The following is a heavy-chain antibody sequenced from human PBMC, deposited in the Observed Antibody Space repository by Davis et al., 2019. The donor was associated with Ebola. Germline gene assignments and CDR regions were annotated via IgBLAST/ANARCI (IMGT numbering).Heavy chain of an antibody. J-gene: IGHJ5*02. D-gene: IGHD6-19*01. CDR2: IYYSGST. CDR1: GGSFSGYY. CDR3: AREQSIEVAGPRGWFDP. V-gene: IGHV4-59*12. Sequence: MPSETLSLTCAVYGGSFSGYYWSWIRQPPGKGLEWIGYIYYSGSTNYNPSLKSRVTISVDTSKNQFSLQLNSVTPEDTAVYYCAREQSIEVAGPRGWFDPWGQGTLVTVSS.